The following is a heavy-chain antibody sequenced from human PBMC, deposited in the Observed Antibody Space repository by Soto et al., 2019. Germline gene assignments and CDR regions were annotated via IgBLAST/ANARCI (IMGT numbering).Heavy chain of an antibody. D-gene: IGHD3-16*01. V-gene: IGHV2-5*02. J-gene: IGHJ4*02. CDR2: IYWDDDK. Sequence: QITLKESGPTLVKPTQTLTLTCTFSGFSLSTSGVGVGWIRRPPGKALEWLALIYWDDDKRYSPSLKSRLTITKDTTKNQVVLTRTNMDPVDTATYYWAHRRRGSYVDYWGQGTLVTVSS. CDR1: GFSLSTSGVG. CDR3: AHRRRGSYVDY.